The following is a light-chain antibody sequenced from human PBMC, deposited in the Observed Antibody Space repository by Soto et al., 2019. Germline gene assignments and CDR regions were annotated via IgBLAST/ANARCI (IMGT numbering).Light chain of an antibody. J-gene: IGKJ3*01. V-gene: IGKV3-20*01. CDR3: QQYGSSPFT. CDR1: QSVRSSY. Sequence: EIVLTQSPGNLSVSPGERATLSCRASQSVRSSYLAWYQQKPGQAPRLLIYGASYRATGIPDRFSGSGSGTDFTLTISRLEPEDFAVYYCQQYGSSPFTFGPGTRVDIK. CDR2: GAS.